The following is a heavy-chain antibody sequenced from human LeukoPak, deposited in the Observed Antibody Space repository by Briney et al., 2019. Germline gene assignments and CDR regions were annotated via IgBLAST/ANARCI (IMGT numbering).Heavy chain of an antibody. CDR2: INPDGGDK. V-gene: IGHV3-7*03. Sequence: GGSLRLSCAASGFTFSIYSMNWVRQAPGKGLEWVVNINPDGGDKFYVDSVKGRFTASRDNARNSLYLQMDSLRAADTAVYYCARLKGTTSVFDYWGQGTLVTVAS. D-gene: IGHD4-17*01. J-gene: IGHJ4*02. CDR3: ARLKGTTSVFDY. CDR1: GFTFSIYS.